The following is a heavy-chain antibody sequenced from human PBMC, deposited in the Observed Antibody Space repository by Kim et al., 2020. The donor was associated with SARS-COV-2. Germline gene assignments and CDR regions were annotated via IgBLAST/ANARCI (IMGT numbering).Heavy chain of an antibody. Sequence: AQKFQCRVTITADASTGNAYMGLSSLRSEDTAVYYCAKSIAAAGSHRFDYWGQGTLVTVSS. D-gene: IGHD6-13*01. J-gene: IGHJ4*02. CDR3: AKSIAAAGSHRFDY. V-gene: IGHV1-69*01.